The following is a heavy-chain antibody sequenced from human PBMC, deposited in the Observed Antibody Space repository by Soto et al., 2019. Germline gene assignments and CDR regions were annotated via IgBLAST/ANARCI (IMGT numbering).Heavy chain of an antibody. J-gene: IGHJ4*02. CDR2: ITLYNGNT. CDR3: ARYHLELFRFDY. Sequence: GASVKVSCKAYDFSFTSHGISWVRQAPGQGLEWMGWITLYNGNTNYAQQFQGRVTMTTDTSTSTAYMELRSLRSDDTAMYFCARYHLELFRFDYWGQGTLVTVSS. CDR1: DFSFTSHG. V-gene: IGHV1-18*04. D-gene: IGHD2-2*01.